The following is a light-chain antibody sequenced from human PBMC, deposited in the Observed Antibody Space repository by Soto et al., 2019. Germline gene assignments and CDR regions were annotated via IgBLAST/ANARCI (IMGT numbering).Light chain of an antibody. J-gene: IGKJ1*01. Sequence: DIQLTQSPSFLSASVGDRVTITCRASQGISSYLAWFQQKPGRAPNLLIYGASTLQSGVPSRFSGSGSGTEFTLTISSLQPDDFATYYCQHYNTYSTFGQGTKVDIK. CDR1: QGISSY. CDR2: GAS. V-gene: IGKV1-9*01. CDR3: QHYNTYST.